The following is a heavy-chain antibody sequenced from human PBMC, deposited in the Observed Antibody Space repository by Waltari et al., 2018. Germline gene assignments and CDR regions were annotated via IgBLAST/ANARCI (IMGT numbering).Heavy chain of an antibody. V-gene: IGHV2-70*01. D-gene: IGHD3-9*01. CDR1: GFSITTTGSG. J-gene: IGHJ4*02. Sequence: QVTLKESGPALVKPAQTLTLTCTFSGFSITTTGSGVTWIRQPPGKALEWLANIYWDDDKYYSTSLRSRLTVSKDTSKNQVVLTMTNIDPVDTATYYCAREERRLAGRYYFDYWGQGVLVTVSS. CDR3: AREERRLAGRYYFDY. CDR2: IYWDDDK.